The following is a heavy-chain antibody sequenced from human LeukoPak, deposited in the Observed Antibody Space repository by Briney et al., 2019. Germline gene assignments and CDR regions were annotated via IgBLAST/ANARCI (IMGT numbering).Heavy chain of an antibody. CDR2: ISAYNGNT. J-gene: IGHJ4*02. V-gene: IGHV1-18*01. D-gene: IGHD3-10*01. Sequence: ASVKVSCKASGYTFTSYGISWVRQAPGQGLEWMGWISAYNGNTNYAQKLQGRATMTTDTSTSTAYMELRSLRSDDTAVYYCARDRGLLLWVGGDYYFDYWGQGTLVTVSS. CDR1: GYTFTSYG. CDR3: ARDRGLLLWVGGDYYFDY.